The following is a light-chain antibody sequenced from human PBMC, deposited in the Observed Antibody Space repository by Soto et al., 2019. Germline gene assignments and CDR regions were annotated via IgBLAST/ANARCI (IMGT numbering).Light chain of an antibody. J-gene: IGLJ2*01. CDR3: QAWDSKE. Sequence: SSELTQPPSVSVSPGQTASITCSGDKLGYKYASWYQQKPGQSPVLVIYQDTKRPSGIPERFSGSHSGNTATLTISGTQAMDEADYYCQAWDSKEFGGGTKLTVL. CDR1: KLGYKY. CDR2: QDT. V-gene: IGLV3-1*01.